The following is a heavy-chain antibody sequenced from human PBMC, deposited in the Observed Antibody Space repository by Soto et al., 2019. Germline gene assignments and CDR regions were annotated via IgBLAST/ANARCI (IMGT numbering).Heavy chain of an antibody. V-gene: IGHV1-69*13. CDR3: ARVISEPPYCSSTSCYYYFDY. CDR2: IIPIFGTA. Sequence: GASVKVSCKASAGTFSSYAISWVRQAPGQGLEWMGGIIPIFGTANYAQKFQGRVTITADESKSTAYMELSSLRSEDTAVYYCARVISEPPYCSSTSCYYYFDYWGQGTLVTVSS. D-gene: IGHD2-2*01. CDR1: AGTFSSYA. J-gene: IGHJ4*02.